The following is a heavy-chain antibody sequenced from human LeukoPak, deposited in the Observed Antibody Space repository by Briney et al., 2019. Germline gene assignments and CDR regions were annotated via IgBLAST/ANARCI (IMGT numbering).Heavy chain of an antibody. J-gene: IGHJ4*02. CDR3: ATADDFWSGYWKFDY. D-gene: IGHD3-3*01. V-gene: IGHV4-59*12. CDR1: GGSISSYY. CDR2: IYYSGST. Sequence: SETLSLTCTVSGGSISSYYWSWIRQPPGKGLEWIGYIYYSGSTNYNPSLKSRVTISVGRSKNQFSLKLSSVTAADTAVYYCATADDFWSGYWKFDYWGQGTLVTVSS.